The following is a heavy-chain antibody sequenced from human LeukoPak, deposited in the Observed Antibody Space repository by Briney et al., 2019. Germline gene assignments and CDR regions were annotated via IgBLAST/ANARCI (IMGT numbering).Heavy chain of an antibody. V-gene: IGHV3-74*01. Sequence: PGGSLRLSCAASGFTFSSYWMHWVRHAPGKGLVWVSRINSDGSSTTYADYVKGRFTISRDNAKNTLYLQMNSLRAEDTAVYYCARVSGTDSSGYVEIDFWGQGTLVTVSS. CDR1: GFTFSSYW. CDR3: ARVSGTDSSGYVEIDF. CDR2: INSDGSST. J-gene: IGHJ4*02. D-gene: IGHD3-22*01.